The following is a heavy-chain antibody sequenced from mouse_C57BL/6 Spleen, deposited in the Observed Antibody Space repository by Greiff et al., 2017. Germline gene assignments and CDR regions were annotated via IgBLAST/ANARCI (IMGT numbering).Heavy chain of an antibody. CDR2: IYPGDGDT. D-gene: IGHD2-4*01. Sequence: QVQLQQSGPELVKPGASVKISCKASGYAFSSSWMNWVKQRPGKGLEWIGRIYPGDGDTNYNGKFKGKATLTADKSSSTDYMQLSSLTSDDSAVYFCAREPDYGFLMDYWGQGTSVTVSS. CDR3: AREPDYGFLMDY. CDR1: GYAFSSSW. J-gene: IGHJ4*01. V-gene: IGHV1-82*01.